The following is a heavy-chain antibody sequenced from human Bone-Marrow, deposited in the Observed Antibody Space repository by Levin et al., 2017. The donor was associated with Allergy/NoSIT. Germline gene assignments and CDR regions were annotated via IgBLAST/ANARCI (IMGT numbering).Heavy chain of an antibody. Sequence: PGGSLRLSCESSGSTLSNYHMDWVRQAPGKGLEWISYITSGSTRILYADSVKGRFTISRDNAKNSLYLQMTSLRDEDSAIYYCATDGGRAYEMDVWGQGTRVTVSS. CDR1: GSTLSNYH. CDR3: ATDGGRAYEMDV. D-gene: IGHD2-21*01. CDR2: ITSGSTRI. V-gene: IGHV3-48*02. J-gene: IGHJ3*01.